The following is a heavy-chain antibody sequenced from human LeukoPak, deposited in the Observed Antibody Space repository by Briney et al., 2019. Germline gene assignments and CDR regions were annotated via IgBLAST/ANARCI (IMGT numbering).Heavy chain of an antibody. CDR2: IIPIFGTA. Sequence: ASVKVSCKASGGTFSSYAISWVRQAPGQGLEWMGGIIPIFGTANYVQKFQGRVTITADESTSTAYMELSSLRSEDTAVYYCARYKGSPYYSGGSCTNDYWGQGTLVTVSS. CDR1: GGTFSSYA. V-gene: IGHV1-69*13. CDR3: ARYKGSPYYSGGSCTNDY. D-gene: IGHD2-15*01. J-gene: IGHJ4*02.